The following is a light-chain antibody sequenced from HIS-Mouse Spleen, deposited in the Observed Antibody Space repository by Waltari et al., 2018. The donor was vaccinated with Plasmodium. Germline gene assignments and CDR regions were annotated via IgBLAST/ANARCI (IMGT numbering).Light chain of an antibody. J-gene: IGKJ3*01. CDR2: GAS. Sequence: EIVMTQSPATLSVSPRERANISCRASQSVSSNLAGYQQKPGQAPRLLIYGASTRATGIPARFSGSGSGTEFTLTISSLQSEDFAVYYCQQYNNWSFTFGPGTKVDIK. V-gene: IGKV3-15*01. CDR1: QSVSSN. CDR3: QQYNNWSFT.